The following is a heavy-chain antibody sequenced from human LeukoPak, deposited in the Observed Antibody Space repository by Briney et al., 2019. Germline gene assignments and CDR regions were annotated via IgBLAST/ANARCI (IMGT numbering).Heavy chain of an antibody. D-gene: IGHD1-26*01. CDR3: ARARVTVGATTWFDP. Sequence: SETLSLTCTVSGYSISSGYYWGWIRQPPGKGLEWIGSIYHSGSTYYNPSLKSRVTISVDTSKNQFSLKLSSVTAADTAVYYCARARVTVGATTWFDPWGQGTLVTVSS. CDR1: GYSISSGYY. CDR2: IYHSGST. V-gene: IGHV4-38-2*02. J-gene: IGHJ5*02.